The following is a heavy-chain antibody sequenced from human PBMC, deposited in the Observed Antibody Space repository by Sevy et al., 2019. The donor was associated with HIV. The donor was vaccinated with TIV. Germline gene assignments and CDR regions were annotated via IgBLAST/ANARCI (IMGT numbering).Heavy chain of an antibody. CDR3: ARDPGYSSYDWGALTYYFDY. Sequence: GGSLRLSCEAFGFSFSNYGMHWVRQAPGKGPEWVSSIRLDGNDKQHADSVKGRFTISRDNSKNTLNLKMNSLRAEDTAVYYCARDPGYSSYDWGALTYYFDYRGQGTLVTVSS. CDR1: GFSFSNYG. J-gene: IGHJ4*02. D-gene: IGHD5-12*01. CDR2: IRLDGNDK. V-gene: IGHV3-30*02.